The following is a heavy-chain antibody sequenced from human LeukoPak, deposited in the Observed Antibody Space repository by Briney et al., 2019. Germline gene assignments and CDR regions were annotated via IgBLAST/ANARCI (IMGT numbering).Heavy chain of an antibody. CDR1: VGPSLVTT. Sequence: SSEPCPSPALSMVGPSLVTTGAGSASPQGRGWSGLGEINNSGSTNYNPSLKSRVTISVDTSKNQFSLKLSSVTAADTAVYYCARQEDYGDYYYYYMDVWGKGTTVTISS. CDR3: ARQEDYGDYYYYYMDV. D-gene: IGHD4-17*01. CDR2: INNSGST. V-gene: IGHV4-34*01. J-gene: IGHJ6*03.